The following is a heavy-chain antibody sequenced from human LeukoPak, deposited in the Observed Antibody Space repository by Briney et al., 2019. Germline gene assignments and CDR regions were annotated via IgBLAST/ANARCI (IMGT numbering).Heavy chain of an antibody. J-gene: IGHJ4*02. V-gene: IGHV4-39*07. D-gene: IGHD5-18*01. CDR1: GGSISSSSYY. CDR2: IYYSGST. CDR3: ARSAAMAHLLDY. Sequence: SETLSLTCTVSGGSISSSSYYWGWIRQPPGKGLEWIGSIYYSGSTYYNPSLKSRVIISVDKSKNQFSLKLSSVTAADTAVYYCARSAAMAHLLDYWGQGTLVTVSS.